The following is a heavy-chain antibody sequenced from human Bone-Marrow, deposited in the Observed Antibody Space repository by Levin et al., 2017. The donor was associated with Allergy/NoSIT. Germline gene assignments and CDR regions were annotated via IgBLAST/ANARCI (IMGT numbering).Heavy chain of an antibody. D-gene: IGHD4/OR15-4a*01. CDR2: IYYSGST. CDR1: DSSISVSGFY. V-gene: IGHV4-31*03. J-gene: IGHJ4*02. CDR3: ARVAGYGAIYYFDY. Sequence: SETLSLTCTVSDSSISVSGFYWSWIRQYPGTGLEWIGYIYYSGSTYYNPSLRGRLTISVDTSKNQFSLNLNSVTAADTAVYYCARVAGYGAIYYFDYWGQGTLVTVSS.